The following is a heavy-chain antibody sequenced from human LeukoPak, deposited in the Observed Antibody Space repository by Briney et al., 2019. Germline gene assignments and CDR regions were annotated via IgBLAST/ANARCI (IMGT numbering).Heavy chain of an antibody. J-gene: IGHJ6*02. V-gene: IGHV1-8*01. CDR1: GYTFTSYD. Sequence: ASVKVSCKASGYTFTSYDINWGRQATGQGLEWMGWMNPNSGNTGYTQKFQGRVTMTRNTSISTAYMELSSLRSEDTAVYYCARAKTTVTNFHYYYGMDVWGQGTTVTVSS. CDR2: MNPNSGNT. D-gene: IGHD4-17*01. CDR3: ARAKTTVTNFHYYYGMDV.